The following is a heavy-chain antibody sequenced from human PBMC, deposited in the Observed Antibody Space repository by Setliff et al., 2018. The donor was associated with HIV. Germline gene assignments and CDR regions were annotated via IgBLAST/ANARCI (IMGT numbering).Heavy chain of an antibody. V-gene: IGHV3-30*01. CDR2: VSYDGSRT. Sequence: LRLSCVASGFTFSTFAMHWVRQAPGKGLEWVSVVSYDGSRTHYADSVKGRFTISRDNSKNTVYPQVNSLRVEDAAVYYCAKDLGLREGSSPFDNRGQGTLVTVSS. CDR3: AKDLGLREGSSPFDN. J-gene: IGHJ4*02. CDR1: GFTFSTFA. D-gene: IGHD3-16*01.